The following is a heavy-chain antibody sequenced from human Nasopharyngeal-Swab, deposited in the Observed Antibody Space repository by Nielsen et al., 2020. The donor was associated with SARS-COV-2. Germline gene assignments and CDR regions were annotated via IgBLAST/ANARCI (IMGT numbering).Heavy chain of an antibody. CDR2: INTNNGGT. CDR1: GYTFTNYY. J-gene: IGHJ6*02. D-gene: IGHD3-16*01. CDR3: ARTGGGGNYFYGMDV. Sequence: ASVKVSCKASGYTFTNYYIHWVRQAPGQGLEWMGWINTNNGGTNSAQKFQGRVTMTRDTSISTAFMNLSRLTSDDTAVYYCARTGGGGNYFYGMDVWGPGTTVTVSS. V-gene: IGHV1-2*02.